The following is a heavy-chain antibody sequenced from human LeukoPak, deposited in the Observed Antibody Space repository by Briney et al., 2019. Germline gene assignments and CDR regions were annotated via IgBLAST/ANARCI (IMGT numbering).Heavy chain of an antibody. D-gene: IGHD6-19*01. CDR1: GLTFSNYA. Sequence: PGRSLRLSCAASGLTFSNYAMHWVRQAPGKGLEWVAVISYDGSNKYYGDSVKGRFTISRDNSRNMLYLQMDSLRAEDTAVYYCAKTHGWSTNYYFDYWGPGTLVIVSS. V-gene: IGHV3-30*18. J-gene: IGHJ4*02. CDR3: AKTHGWSTNYYFDY. CDR2: ISYDGSNK.